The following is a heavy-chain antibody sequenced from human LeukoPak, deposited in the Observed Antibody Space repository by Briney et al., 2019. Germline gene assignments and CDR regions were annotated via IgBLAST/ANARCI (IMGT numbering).Heavy chain of an antibody. Sequence: PSETLSLTCTVSGGSISSGGYYWSWIRQPPGKGLEWIGYIYHSGSTYYNPSLKSRVTISVDRSKNQFSLKLSSVTAADTAVYYCARDSDRSFPPMVRGTHLFDYWGQGTLVTVSS. D-gene: IGHD3-10*01. CDR3: ARDSDRSFPPMVRGTHLFDY. V-gene: IGHV4-30-2*01. CDR2: IYHSGST. J-gene: IGHJ4*02. CDR1: GGSISSGGYY.